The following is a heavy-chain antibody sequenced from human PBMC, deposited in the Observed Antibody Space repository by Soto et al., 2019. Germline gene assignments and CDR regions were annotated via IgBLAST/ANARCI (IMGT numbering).Heavy chain of an antibody. J-gene: IGHJ6*02. D-gene: IGHD3-22*01. CDR3: ARAIAYYYDSSGYYYPYYYYGMDV. CDR1: GGSFSGYY. CDR2: INHSGST. V-gene: IGHV4-34*01. Sequence: ETLSLTCAVYGGSFSGYYWSWIRQPPGKGLEWIGEINHSGSTNYNPSLKSRVTISVDTSKNQFSLKLSSVTAADTAVYYCARAIAYYYDSSGYYYPYYYYGMDVWGQGTTVTVSS.